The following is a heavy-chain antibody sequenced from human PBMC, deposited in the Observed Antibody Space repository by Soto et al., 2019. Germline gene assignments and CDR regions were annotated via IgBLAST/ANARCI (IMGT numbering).Heavy chain of an antibody. V-gene: IGHV1-69*08. CDR2: IIPILGIA. CDR1: GGTFSSYT. CDR3: ARDARSSFDWFDP. Sequence: QVQLVQSGAEVKKPGSSVKVSCKASGGTFSSYTISWVRQAPGQRLEWMGRIIPILGIANYAQKFQGRVTITADKSMSTAYMELSSLRSEDTAVYYCARDARSSFDWFDPWGQATLVTVSS. J-gene: IGHJ5*02.